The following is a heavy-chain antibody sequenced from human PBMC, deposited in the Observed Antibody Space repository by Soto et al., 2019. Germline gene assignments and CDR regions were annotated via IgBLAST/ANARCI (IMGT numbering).Heavy chain of an antibody. J-gene: IGHJ3*02. CDR1: GDTFSNYA. V-gene: IGHV1-69*01. CDR2: IVPIFSTA. D-gene: IGHD6-13*01. Sequence: QVQLVQSGAEVKKPGSSVKVACKVSGDTFSNYAINWVRQAPGQGLEWMDAIVPIFSTANYAQKFQGRVTITADEFTITAYMELSGLRSDDTATYYCARETSAPGTFREDASDIWGQGTLVTVSP. CDR3: ARETSAPGTFREDASDI.